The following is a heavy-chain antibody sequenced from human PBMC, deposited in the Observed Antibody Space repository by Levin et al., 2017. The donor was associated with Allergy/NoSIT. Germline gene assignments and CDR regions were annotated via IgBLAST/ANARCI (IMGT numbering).Heavy chain of an antibody. CDR3: ARDSYCGGDCYTPGY. D-gene: IGHD2-21*02. J-gene: IGHJ4*02. CDR2: ISSSGSTI. Sequence: PGGSLRLSCAASGFTFSDYYMSWIRQAPGKGLEWVSYISSSGSTIYYADSVKGRFTISRDNAKNSLYLQMNSLRAEDTAVYYCARDSYCGGDCYTPGYWGQGTLVTVSS. CDR1: GFTFSDYY. V-gene: IGHV3-11*01.